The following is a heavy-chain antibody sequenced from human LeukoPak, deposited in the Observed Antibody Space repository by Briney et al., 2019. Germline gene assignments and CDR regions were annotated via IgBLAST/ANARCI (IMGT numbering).Heavy chain of an antibody. CDR3: ARDGITIIGWYKDY. CDR1: GFIFSSYA. J-gene: IGHJ4*02. CDR2: TSYDASNK. V-gene: IGHV3-30-3*01. D-gene: IGHD6-19*01. Sequence: PGGSLRLSCAASGFIFSSYAMHWVRQAPGKGLEWVAMTSYDASNKNYADSVKGRFTISRNNSKNTLYLQMNSLRPEDTAVYYCARDGITIIGWYKDYWGQGTLVTVSS.